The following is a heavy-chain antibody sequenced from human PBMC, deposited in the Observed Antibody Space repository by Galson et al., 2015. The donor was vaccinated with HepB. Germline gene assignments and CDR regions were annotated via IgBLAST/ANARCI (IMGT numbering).Heavy chain of an antibody. CDR2: TSVYKANP. J-gene: IGHJ3*02. CDR1: GYTFISYG. CDR3: ARGGRGYNYGSDAFDI. Sequence: SVKVSCKASGYTFISYGIAWVRQAPGQGLEWMGWTSVYKANPNYAQNFQGRVTMTTDTSTSTAYMELRSLRSDDTAVYYCARGGRGYNYGSDAFDIWGQGTLVTVSS. V-gene: IGHV1-18*01. D-gene: IGHD5-18*01.